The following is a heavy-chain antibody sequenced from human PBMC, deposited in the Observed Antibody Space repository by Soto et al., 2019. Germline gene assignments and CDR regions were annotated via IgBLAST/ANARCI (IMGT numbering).Heavy chain of an antibody. CDR1: GFTFSSYG. V-gene: IGHV3-33*01. CDR3: AREGGLRRAALGAFDY. J-gene: IGHJ4*02. Sequence: QVQLVESGGGVVQPGRSLRLSCAASGFTFSSYGMHWVRQAPGKGLEWVAVIWYDGSNKYYADSVKGRFTISRDNSKNTLYLQMNSLRAEDTAVYYCAREGGLRRAALGAFDYWGQGTLVTVSS. D-gene: IGHD2-15*01. CDR2: IWYDGSNK.